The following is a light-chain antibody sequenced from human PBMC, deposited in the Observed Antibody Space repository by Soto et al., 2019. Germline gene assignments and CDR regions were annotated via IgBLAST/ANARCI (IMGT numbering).Light chain of an antibody. CDR2: EGS. CDR3: CSYARSSTYV. J-gene: IGLJ1*01. V-gene: IGLV2-23*01. Sequence: QSALTQPASVSGSPGQSITISCTGTSXDVGSYNLVSWYQLHPGRAPKLMIYEGSKRPSGVSNRFSGSKSGNTASLTISGLQAEDEADYYCCSYARSSTYVFGTGTKVTVL. CDR1: SXDVGSYNL.